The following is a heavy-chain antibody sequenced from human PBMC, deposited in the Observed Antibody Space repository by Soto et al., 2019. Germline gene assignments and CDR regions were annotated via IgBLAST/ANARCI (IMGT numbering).Heavy chain of an antibody. Sequence: ESGGGVVQPGRSLRLSCAASGFTFSSHSIQWVRQAPGKGLEWVAVISYDGSIKYYADSVKGRFTISRDNSKNTAYLQRNSLRAEDTAVFYCAREWSTSGDLDYWGQGTLVIVSS. V-gene: IGHV3-30-3*01. CDR2: ISYDGSIK. CDR1: GFTFSSHS. CDR3: AREWSTSGDLDY. D-gene: IGHD3-10*01. J-gene: IGHJ4*02.